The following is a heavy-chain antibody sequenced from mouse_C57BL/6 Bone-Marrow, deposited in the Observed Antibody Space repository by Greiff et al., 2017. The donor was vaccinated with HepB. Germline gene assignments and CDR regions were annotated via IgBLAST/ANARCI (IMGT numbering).Heavy chain of an antibody. J-gene: IGHJ4*01. V-gene: IGHV3-6*01. CDR3: ARDLRPVAGYAMDY. D-gene: IGHD1-1*01. Sequence: EVKLLESGPGLVKPSQSLSLTCSVTGYSITSGYYWNWIRQFPGNKLEWMGYISYDGSNNYNPSLKNRISITRDTSKNQFFLKLNSVTTEDTATYYCARDLRPVAGYAMDYWGQGTSVTVSS. CDR2: ISYDGSN. CDR1: GYSITSGYY.